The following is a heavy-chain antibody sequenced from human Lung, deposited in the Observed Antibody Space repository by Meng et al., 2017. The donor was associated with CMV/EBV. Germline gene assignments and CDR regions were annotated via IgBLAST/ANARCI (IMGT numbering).Heavy chain of an antibody. CDR3: ARPLYGDYEGGAFDI. V-gene: IGHV3-21*01. D-gene: IGHD4-17*01. J-gene: IGHJ3*02. Sequence: GASLKISCTASGFTFDSYGMNWVRQAPGKGLEWVSCITRRSDYIRYADSVKGRFTISRDNARNSLYLQMNSLRADDTAVSCCARPLYGDYEGGAFDIWGQGTMVTVSS. CDR2: ITRRSDYI. CDR1: GFTFDSYG.